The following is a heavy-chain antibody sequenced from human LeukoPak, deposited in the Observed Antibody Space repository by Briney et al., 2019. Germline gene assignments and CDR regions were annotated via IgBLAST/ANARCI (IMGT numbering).Heavy chain of an antibody. J-gene: IGHJ4*02. CDR3: ARDSASSELERRLYY. D-gene: IGHD1-1*01. CDR2: ISSSSSSI. Sequence: GGSLRLSCAASGFTFSSYSMNWVRQAPGKGLECVSYISSSSSSIYSADSVKGRFTISRDNAKNSLYLQMNSLRAEDTAVYYCARDSASSELERRLYYWGQGTLVTVSS. V-gene: IGHV3-48*01. CDR1: GFTFSSYS.